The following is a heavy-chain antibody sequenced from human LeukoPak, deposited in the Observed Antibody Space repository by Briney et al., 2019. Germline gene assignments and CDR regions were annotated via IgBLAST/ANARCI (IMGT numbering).Heavy chain of an antibody. V-gene: IGHV3-7*02. CDR1: GFTFRRYW. D-gene: IGHD3-10*01. CDR2: IKQDGSEK. CDR3: VGLGENY. J-gene: IGHJ4*02. Sequence: GGSLRLSCAASGFTFRRYWMSWARQASGKGLEWVANIKQDGSEKYYVDSVKGRFTISRDNAKGSLYLQMNSLRAEDTAVYYCVGLGENYWGQGTLVSVSS.